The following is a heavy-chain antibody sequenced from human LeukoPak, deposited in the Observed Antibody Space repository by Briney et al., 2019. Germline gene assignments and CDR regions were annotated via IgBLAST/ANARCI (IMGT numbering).Heavy chain of an antibody. CDR2: INPDGSRT. V-gene: IGHV3-74*01. CDR3: AYQLLPN. CDR1: GFTFSTYW. Sequence: PGGSLRLSCAASGFTFSTYWLHWVRQAPGKGLVWVSHINPDGSRTTYADSVEGRFTISRDNTKNTLYLQMNSLRVEDTAVYYCAYQLLPNWGQGTLVNVSS. J-gene: IGHJ4*02. D-gene: IGHD2-2*01.